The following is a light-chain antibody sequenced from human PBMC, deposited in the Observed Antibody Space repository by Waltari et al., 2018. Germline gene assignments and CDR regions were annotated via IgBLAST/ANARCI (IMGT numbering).Light chain of an antibody. J-gene: IGLJ3*02. CDR1: RGPSSNV. Sequence: QLVLTQSPSASASLGASVKLTCTLSRGPSSNVIAWHQQHPQKGPRYLMKVNSDGSHSKGDEIPDRFSGSSSGAERYLTISSLQSEDEADYYCQTGGHGTWVFGGGTKLTVL. CDR2: VNSDGSH. CDR3: QTGGHGTWV. V-gene: IGLV4-69*02.